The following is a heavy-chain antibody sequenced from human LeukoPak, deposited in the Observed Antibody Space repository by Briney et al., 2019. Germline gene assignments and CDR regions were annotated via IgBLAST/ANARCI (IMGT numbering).Heavy chain of an antibody. Sequence: PGGSLRLSCAASGFTVSSNYMSWVRQAPGKGLEWVSVIYSGGSTYYADSVKGRFTISRDNSKNTLYLQMNSLRAEDTAVYYCAREMEEMADSDASDIWGQGTMVTVSS. CDR1: GFTVSSNY. CDR2: IYSGGST. V-gene: IGHV3-66*01. CDR3: AREMEEMADSDASDI. D-gene: IGHD5-24*01. J-gene: IGHJ3*02.